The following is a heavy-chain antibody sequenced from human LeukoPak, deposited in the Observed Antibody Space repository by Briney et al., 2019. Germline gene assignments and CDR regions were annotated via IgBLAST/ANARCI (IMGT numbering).Heavy chain of an antibody. CDR2: IYYSGST. V-gene: IGHV4-39*07. Sequence: SETLSLTCTVSGGSISSSSYYWGWIRQPPGKGLEWIGSIYYSGSTYYNPSLKSRVTISVDTSKNQFSLKLSSVTAADTAVYYCARGWYNSGSYFPFFDYWGQGTLVTVSS. CDR3: ARGWYNSGSYFPFFDY. D-gene: IGHD1-26*01. J-gene: IGHJ4*02. CDR1: GGSISSSSYY.